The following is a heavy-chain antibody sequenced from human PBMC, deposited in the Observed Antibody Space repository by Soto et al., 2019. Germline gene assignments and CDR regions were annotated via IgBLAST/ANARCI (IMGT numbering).Heavy chain of an antibody. J-gene: IGHJ4*02. CDR3: ARKHTTSSSWNY. Sequence: ASVKVSCKVSGYTFTSYAMHWVRQAPGQRLEWMGWINAGNGNTKYSQKFQGRVTITRDTSASTAYMELSSLRSEDTAVYYCARKHTTSSSWNYWGQGTLVTVSS. CDR2: INAGNGNT. V-gene: IGHV1-3*01. D-gene: IGHD6-13*01. CDR1: GYTFTSYA.